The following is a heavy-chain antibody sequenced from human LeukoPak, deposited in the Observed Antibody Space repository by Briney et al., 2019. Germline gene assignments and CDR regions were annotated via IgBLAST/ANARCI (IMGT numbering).Heavy chain of an antibody. Sequence: ASVKVSCKASGYTFTSYGISWVRQAPGQGLEWMGWISAYNGNTNYAQKLQGRVTMTTDTSTSTAYMELRSLRSDDTAVYYCARVVHRVGAKDFDYWGQGTLVTVSS. CDR1: GYTFTSYG. CDR3: ARVVHRVGAKDFDY. J-gene: IGHJ4*02. V-gene: IGHV1-18*01. D-gene: IGHD1-26*01. CDR2: ISAYNGNT.